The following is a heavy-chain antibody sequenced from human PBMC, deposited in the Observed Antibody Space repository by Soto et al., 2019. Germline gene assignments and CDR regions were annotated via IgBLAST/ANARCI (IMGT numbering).Heavy chain of an antibody. CDR2: IYYSGST. CDR1: GGSISSGGYY. J-gene: IGHJ5*02. Sequence: SETLSLTCAVSGGSISSGGYYWSWIRQHPGKGLEWIGYIYYSGSTYYNPSLKSRVTISVDTSKNQFSLKLSSVTAADTAVYYCARDGRKDCSSTSCYGWFDPWGQGTLVTVSS. D-gene: IGHD2-2*01. CDR3: ARDGRKDCSSTSCYGWFDP. V-gene: IGHV4-31*11.